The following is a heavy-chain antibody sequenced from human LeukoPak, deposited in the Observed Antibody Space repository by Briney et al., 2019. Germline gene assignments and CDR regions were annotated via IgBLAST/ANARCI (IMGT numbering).Heavy chain of an antibody. CDR1: GYTFTSYY. D-gene: IGHD5-24*01. Sequence: VASVKVSCKASGYTFTSYYMHWVRQAPGQGLEWMGIINPSGGSTSYAQKFQGRVTMTRDTSTSTVYMELSSLRSEDTAVYYCARDPYPRDGYNYIEGYWGQGTLVTVSS. V-gene: IGHV1-46*01. J-gene: IGHJ4*02. CDR2: INPSGGST. CDR3: ARDPYPRDGYNYIEGY.